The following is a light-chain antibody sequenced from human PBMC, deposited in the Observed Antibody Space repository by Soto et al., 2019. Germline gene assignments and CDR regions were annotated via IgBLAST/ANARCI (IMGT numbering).Light chain of an antibody. Sequence: EIVLTQSPGTLSLSPGERATLSCRASQSVSSSYLAWYQQKPGQAPRLLIYGASSRATGIPDRFSGSRSGTEFTLTISSLQSEDFAVYYCQQYNNWAPWTFGQGTKVEIK. J-gene: IGKJ1*01. CDR1: QSVSSSY. CDR2: GAS. V-gene: IGKV3-20*01. CDR3: QQYNNWAPWT.